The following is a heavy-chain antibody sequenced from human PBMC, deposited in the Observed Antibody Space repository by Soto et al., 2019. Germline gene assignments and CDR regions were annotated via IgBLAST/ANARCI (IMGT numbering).Heavy chain of an antibody. CDR3: ARDRGGYGLYYYYVMDV. D-gene: IGHD5-12*01. Sequence: QVQLVQSGAEVKKPGSSVKVSCKASGGTFSSYTISWVRQAPGQGLEWMGRIIPILGIANYAQKFQGRVTITADKSTSTADMELSSLRSEDTAVYYCARDRGGYGLYYYYVMDVWGQGTTVTVSS. CDR1: GGTFSSYT. CDR2: IIPILGIA. V-gene: IGHV1-69*08. J-gene: IGHJ6*02.